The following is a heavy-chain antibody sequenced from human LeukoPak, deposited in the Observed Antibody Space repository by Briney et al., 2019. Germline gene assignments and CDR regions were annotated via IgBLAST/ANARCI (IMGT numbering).Heavy chain of an antibody. Sequence: GGSLRLSCAASGFTVSSNYMSWVRQAPGKGLEWVSVIYSGGSTYYADSVKGRFTISRDNSKNTLYLQMNSPRDEDTAVYYCATSPYGSGSYWVYWGQGTLVTVSS. J-gene: IGHJ4*02. CDR2: IYSGGST. D-gene: IGHD3-10*01. CDR1: GFTVSSNY. CDR3: ATSPYGSGSYWVY. V-gene: IGHV3-66*01.